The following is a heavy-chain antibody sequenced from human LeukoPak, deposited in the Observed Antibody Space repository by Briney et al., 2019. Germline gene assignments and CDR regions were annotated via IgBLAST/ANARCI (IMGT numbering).Heavy chain of an antibody. CDR2: ISAYNGNT. CDR1: GYTFTSYG. CDR3: AKHLSTMVRGNWFDP. V-gene: IGHV1-18*01. Sequence: ASVKVSCKASGYTFTSYGISWVRQAPGQGLEWMGWISAYNGNTNYAQKLQGRVTMTTATSTSTAYMELRSLRSDDTAVYYCAKHLSTMVRGNWFDPWGQGTLVTVSS. J-gene: IGHJ5*02. D-gene: IGHD3-10*01.